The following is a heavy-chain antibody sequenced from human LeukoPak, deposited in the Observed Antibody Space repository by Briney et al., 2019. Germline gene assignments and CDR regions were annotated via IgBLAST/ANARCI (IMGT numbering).Heavy chain of an antibody. CDR3: ARAPGYYDSSGYLTYYLDY. Sequence: PSETLSLTCTVSGGSISSYYWSWIRQPPGKGLEWIGYIYYSGSTNYNPSLKSRVTISVDTSKNQFSLKLSSVTAADTAVYYCARAPGYYDSSGYLTYYLDYWGQGTLVTVSS. V-gene: IGHV4-59*01. CDR1: GGSISSYY. CDR2: IYYSGST. D-gene: IGHD3-22*01. J-gene: IGHJ4*02.